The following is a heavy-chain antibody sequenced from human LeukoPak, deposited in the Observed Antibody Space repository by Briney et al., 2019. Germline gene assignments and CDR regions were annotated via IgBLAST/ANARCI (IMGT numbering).Heavy chain of an antibody. V-gene: IGHV3-7*03. CDR3: AKDGPHTYYYDSPLYYYYGMDV. CDR2: IKQDGSQR. D-gene: IGHD3-22*01. Sequence: GGSLRLSCAASGFTFSSFWMSWVRQAPGKGPEWVANIKQDGSQRYYVGSVNGRFSISRDNAKNSLYLQMNSLRAEDTAVYYCAKDGPHTYYYDSPLYYYYGMDVWGQGTTVTVSS. CDR1: GFTFSSFW. J-gene: IGHJ6*02.